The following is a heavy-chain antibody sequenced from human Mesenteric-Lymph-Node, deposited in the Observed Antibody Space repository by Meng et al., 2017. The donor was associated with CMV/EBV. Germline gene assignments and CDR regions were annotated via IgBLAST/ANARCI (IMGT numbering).Heavy chain of an antibody. J-gene: IGHJ4*02. V-gene: IGHV1-69*08. CDR1: GGTFSSHT. CDR2: IIPILGTA. CDR3: ARDLSGGSLVYYFDY. Sequence: SVKVSCKASGGTFSSHTISWVRQAPGQGLEWMGGIIPILGTANYAQKFQGRVTITADMSTNTAYMELSSLRSEDTAVYYCARDLSGGSLVYYFDYWGQGTLVTVSS. D-gene: IGHD2-15*01.